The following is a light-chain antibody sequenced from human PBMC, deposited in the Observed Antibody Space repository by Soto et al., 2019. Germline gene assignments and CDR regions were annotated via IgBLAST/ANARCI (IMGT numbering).Light chain of an antibody. CDR1: QSISRY. CDR2: AAS. CDR3: QQSYSTPFT. Sequence: DIQMTQSPSSLSASVGDRVTIPCRASQSISRYLNWYQQKPGTAPKLLIYAASSLHYEVPSRFSGSGSGTDFPLTISSLQPVDFATYYCQQSYSTPFTFGPGTKVDLK. J-gene: IGKJ3*01. V-gene: IGKV1-39*01.